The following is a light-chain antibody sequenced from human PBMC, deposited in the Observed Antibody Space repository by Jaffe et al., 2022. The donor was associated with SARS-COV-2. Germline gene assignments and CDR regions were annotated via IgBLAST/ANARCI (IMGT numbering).Light chain of an antibody. J-gene: IGKJ4*01. CDR3: QQYENLPLT. Sequence: DIQMTQSPPSLAASVGDRVTITCQADHDIGNNLSWYQQKGGKAPNLLIYDAGKLETGVPSRFSGSGSGTDFTFTISSLQPEDFATYFCQQYENLPLTFGGGTKVEIK. V-gene: IGKV1-33*01. CDR1: HDIGNN. CDR2: DAG.